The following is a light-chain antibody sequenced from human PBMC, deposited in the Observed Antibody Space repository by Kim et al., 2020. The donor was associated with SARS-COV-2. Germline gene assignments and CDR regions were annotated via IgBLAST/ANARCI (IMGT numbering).Light chain of an antibody. J-gene: IGKJ4*01. CDR1: QSVSSN. Sequence: EMVLTQSPVTLSVSPGEGATLSCRASQSVSSNLAWYQQRPGQAPRRLIYGASIRATDIPARFNGSGSGTEFTLTISNLQSEDFAVYYCQQYNNWPRSFGGGTKLEIK. CDR3: QQYNNWPRS. CDR2: GAS. V-gene: IGKV3-15*01.